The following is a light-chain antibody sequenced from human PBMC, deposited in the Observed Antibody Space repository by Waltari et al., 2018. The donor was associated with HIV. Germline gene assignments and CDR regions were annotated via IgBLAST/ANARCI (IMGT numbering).Light chain of an antibody. J-gene: IGLJ3*02. Sequence: QSALTQPRSVSGSPGQSVTISCTGTSSDVGGSDSVPWYLQHPGKVPKLIIYEVIKRPSGVPDRFSGSKSGNTASLTISGLQTEDEADYFCCSYAGTYTYVLFGGGTKLTVL. CDR3: CSYAGTYTYVL. CDR2: EVI. CDR1: SSDVGGSDS. V-gene: IGLV2-11*01.